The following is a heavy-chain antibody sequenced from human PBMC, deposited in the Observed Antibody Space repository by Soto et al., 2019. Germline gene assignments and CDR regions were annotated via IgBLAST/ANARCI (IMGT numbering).Heavy chain of an antibody. CDR2: TYYRSKWYN. Sequence: QVQLQQSGPGLVKPSQTLTLTCAISGDSVSSNSAIWNWIRQSPSRGLEWLGRTYYRSKWYNNYAESVKGRITINPDTSTNQCSLQLNSVTPEDTAVYYCSTWHFDYWGQGTLVTVSS. V-gene: IGHV6-1*01. J-gene: IGHJ4*02. CDR1: GDSVSSNSAI. CDR3: STWHFDY.